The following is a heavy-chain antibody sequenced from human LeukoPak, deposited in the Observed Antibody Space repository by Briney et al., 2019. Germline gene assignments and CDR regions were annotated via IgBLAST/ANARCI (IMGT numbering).Heavy chain of an antibody. Sequence: GGSLRLSCAASGFTFNSYWMSWVRQAPGKGLEWVANMNQDGGEKYYVDSVKGRFTISRDNAKNSLYLQMNSLRAEDTAVYYCARCYYGSGSSTFDYWGQGTLVTVSS. V-gene: IGHV3-7*02. CDR3: ARCYYGSGSSTFDY. J-gene: IGHJ4*02. D-gene: IGHD3-10*01. CDR1: GFTFNSYW. CDR2: MNQDGGEK.